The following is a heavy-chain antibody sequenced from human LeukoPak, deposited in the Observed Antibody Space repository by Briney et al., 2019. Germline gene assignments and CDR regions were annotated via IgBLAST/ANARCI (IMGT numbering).Heavy chain of an antibody. Sequence: GGSLRLSCAASGFTFSSYAMSWVRQAPGKGLEWVSAISGSGGSTYYADSVKGRFTISRDNSKNTLCLQMNSLRAEDTAVYYCAKELYYYDSSGSIDYRGQGTLVTVSS. V-gene: IGHV3-23*01. J-gene: IGHJ4*02. CDR2: ISGSGGST. CDR3: AKELYYYDSSGSIDY. CDR1: GFTFSSYA. D-gene: IGHD3-22*01.